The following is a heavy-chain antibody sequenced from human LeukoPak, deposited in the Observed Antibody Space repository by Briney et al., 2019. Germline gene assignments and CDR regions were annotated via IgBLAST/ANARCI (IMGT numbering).Heavy chain of an antibody. CDR2: VYHNGHS. V-gene: IGHV4-59*01. CDR1: GGSFNDNY. Sequence: SETLSLTCNVSGGSFNDNYWNWIRPLTGKGLEWIGYVYHNGHSDYNPSLKSRVTISVDTSTNQFSLKMISVTAADTAVYYCASLGYSSGWLDSWGHGSLVIVSS. J-gene: IGHJ5*01. D-gene: IGHD2-15*01. CDR3: ASLGYSSGWLDS.